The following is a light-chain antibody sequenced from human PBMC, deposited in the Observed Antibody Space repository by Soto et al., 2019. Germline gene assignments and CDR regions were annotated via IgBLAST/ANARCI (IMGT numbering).Light chain of an antibody. J-gene: IGKJ5*01. CDR1: QSVNSN. CDR2: GAS. V-gene: IGKV3D-15*01. Sequence: EIVMTQSPATLSVSPGERATLSCRASQSVNSNYLAWYQQKPGQAPRLLIYGASTRATGIPDRFSGSGSGTEFTLTISSLQSEDFAVYYCQQYNNWPPTFGQGTRLEI. CDR3: QQYNNWPPT.